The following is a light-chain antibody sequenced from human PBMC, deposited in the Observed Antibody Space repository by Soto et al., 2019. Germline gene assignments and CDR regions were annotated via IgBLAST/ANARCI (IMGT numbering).Light chain of an antibody. V-gene: IGLV2-14*01. CDR3: SSYTTSSTLV. J-gene: IGLJ2*01. Sequence: QSALTQPASVSGSPGQSITFSCIGTSSDVGGYNYVSWYQQHPGKAPKLMIYDVSNRPSGVSNRFSGSKSGNTASLTISGLQAEDEADYYCSSYTTSSTLVFGGGTKLTVL. CDR1: SSDVGGYNY. CDR2: DVS.